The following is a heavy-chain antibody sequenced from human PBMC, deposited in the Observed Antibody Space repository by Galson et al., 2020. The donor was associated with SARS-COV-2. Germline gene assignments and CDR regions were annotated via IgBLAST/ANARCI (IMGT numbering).Heavy chain of an antibody. CDR2: ISSSGTNI. CDR3: ASPYLAAASFFGAFEI. D-gene: IGHD6-13*01. V-gene: IGHV3-48*03. J-gene: IGHJ3*02. CDR1: GFTFSDYE. Sequence: GESLKISCAGSGFTFSDYEMNWVRQGPGKGLEWISYISSSGTNIYYAESVKGRFTISRDNAKNSLYLQMTSLRAEDTAVYYCASPYLAAASFFGAFEIWGPGTRVTVSS.